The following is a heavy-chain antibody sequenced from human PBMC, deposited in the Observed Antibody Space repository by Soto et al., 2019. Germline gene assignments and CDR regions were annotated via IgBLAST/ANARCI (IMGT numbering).Heavy chain of an antibody. Sequence: EVQLVESGGGLVQPGGSLRLSCAASGFTSSSYWMHWVRQAPGKGLVWVSRISNDGTSTNYADSVKGRFTISRDNAKNTVYLEMNSLRAEDTAVYYCARDWYYYDTSVHFSADAFDIWGQGTTVTVSS. CDR2: ISNDGTST. D-gene: IGHD3-22*01. CDR1: GFTSSSYW. J-gene: IGHJ3*02. CDR3: ARDWYYYDTSVHFSADAFDI. V-gene: IGHV3-74*01.